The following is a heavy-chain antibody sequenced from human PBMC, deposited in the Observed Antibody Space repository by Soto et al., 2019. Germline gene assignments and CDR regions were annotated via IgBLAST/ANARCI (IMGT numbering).Heavy chain of an antibody. D-gene: IGHD5-12*01. Sequence: QVQLQESGPGLVKPSETLSLPCPVPGGSIIGNYWTWFRQPPGKGLEWIGYIYYSGSTNYNPSLKSRVTISVDTSKNQFSLKLSSVTAADTAVYYCARVMSGYADYWGQGTLVTVSS. CDR2: IYYSGST. CDR1: GGSIIGNY. CDR3: ARVMSGYADY. J-gene: IGHJ4*02. V-gene: IGHV4-59*01.